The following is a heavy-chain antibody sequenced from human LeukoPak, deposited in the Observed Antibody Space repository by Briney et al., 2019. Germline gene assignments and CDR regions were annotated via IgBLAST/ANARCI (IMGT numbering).Heavy chain of an antibody. CDR2: ISTNGGST. V-gene: IGHV3-64*02. J-gene: IGHJ4*02. CDR3: ARLGYCSGGSCYGQYYFDY. Sequence: PGGSLRLSCAASGFTFSSYAMHWVRQAPGKGLEYVSGISTNGGSTYADSVKGRFTISRDNSKNTLFLQMGSLRAEDTAVYYCARLGYCSGGSCYGQYYFDYWGQGTLVTVSS. D-gene: IGHD2-15*01. CDR1: GFTFSSYA.